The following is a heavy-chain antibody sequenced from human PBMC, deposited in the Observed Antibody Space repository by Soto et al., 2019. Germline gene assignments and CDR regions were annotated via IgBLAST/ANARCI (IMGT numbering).Heavy chain of an antibody. V-gene: IGHV2-70*01. D-gene: IGHD3-16*01. CDR1: GFSLSTSGMC. Sequence: GSGPTLVNPTQTLTLTCTFSGFSLSTSGMCVSWIRQPPGKALEWLALIDWDDDKYYSTSLKTRLTISKDTSKNQVVLTMTNMDPVDTATYYCARTLGDPSSEEYHYGMDVWGQGTTVTVSS. CDR2: IDWDDDK. J-gene: IGHJ6*02. CDR3: ARTLGDPSSEEYHYGMDV.